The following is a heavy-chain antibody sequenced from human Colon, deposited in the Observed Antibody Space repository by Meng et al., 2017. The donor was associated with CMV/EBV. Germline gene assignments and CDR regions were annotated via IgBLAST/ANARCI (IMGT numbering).Heavy chain of an antibody. CDR3: ATDRSLREIVPAAVAFGY. Sequence: GESLKISCEASQFTFKNFAMHWARQAPGKGLQRVSTISGSGLTTYYADSVKGRFTVSRDNSEDTLYLQMHSLRAEDTAVYYCATDRSLREIVPAAVAFGYWGQGTLVTVSS. J-gene: IGHJ4*02. CDR2: ISGSGLTT. D-gene: IGHD2-2*01. V-gene: IGHV3-23*01. CDR1: QFTFKNFA.